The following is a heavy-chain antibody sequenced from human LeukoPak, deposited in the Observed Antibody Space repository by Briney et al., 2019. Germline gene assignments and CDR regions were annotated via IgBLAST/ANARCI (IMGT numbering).Heavy chain of an antibody. CDR2: ISSSSSYI. V-gene: IGHV3-21*01. D-gene: IGHD6-13*01. J-gene: IGHJ4*02. CDR1: GFTFSSYW. CDR3: ALLVGRAGNNDY. Sequence: GGSLRLSCAASGFTFSSYWMHWVRQAPGKGLEWVSSISSSSSYIYYADSVKGRFTISRDNAKNSLYLQMNSLRAEDTSVYYCALLVGRAGNNDYWGQGTLVTVSS.